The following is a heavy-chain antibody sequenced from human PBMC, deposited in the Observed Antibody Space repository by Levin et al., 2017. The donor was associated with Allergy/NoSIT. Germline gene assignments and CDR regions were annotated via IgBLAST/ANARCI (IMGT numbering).Heavy chain of an antibody. CDR1: GGSFSGFY. CDR2: INHSGST. CDR3: ARDRVLRYFDWLLPDFDY. V-gene: IGHV4-34*01. J-gene: IGHJ4*02. D-gene: IGHD3-9*01. Sequence: PSETLSLTCAVYGGSFSGFYWSWIRQPPGKGLEWIGEINHSGSTNYNPSLKSRVTISVDTSKNQFSLKLSSVTAADTAVYYCARDRVLRYFDWLLPDFDYWGQGTLVTVSS.